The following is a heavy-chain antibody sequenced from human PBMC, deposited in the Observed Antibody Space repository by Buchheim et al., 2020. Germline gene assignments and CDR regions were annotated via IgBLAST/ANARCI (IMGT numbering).Heavy chain of an antibody. J-gene: IGHJ5*02. D-gene: IGHD6-19*01. Sequence: QVQLQESGPGLVKPSETLSLTCTVSGGSISSYYWSWIRQPPGKGLEWIGYIYYSGSTNYNPSLKSRVTISVDTSKNQFSLKLSSGTAADTAVYYCARQSHSSGWYWFDPWGQGTLVTVSS. CDR3: ARQSHSSGWYWFDP. CDR1: GGSISSYY. V-gene: IGHV4-59*08. CDR2: IYYSGST.